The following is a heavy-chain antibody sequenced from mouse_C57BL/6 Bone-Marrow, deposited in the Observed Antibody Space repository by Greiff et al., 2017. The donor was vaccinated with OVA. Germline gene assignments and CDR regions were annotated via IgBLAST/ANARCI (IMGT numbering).Heavy chain of an antibody. V-gene: IGHV1-81*01. Sequence: QVQLKQSGAELARPGASVKLSCKASGYTFTSYGISWVKQRTGQGLEWIGEIYPRSGNTYYNEKFKGKATLTADKSSSTAYMELRSLTSEDSAVLFCARSGTGTSFAYCGQGTLVTVSA. CDR2: IYPRSGNT. J-gene: IGHJ3*01. CDR1: GYTFTSYG. D-gene: IGHD4-1*01. CDR3: ARSGTGTSFAY.